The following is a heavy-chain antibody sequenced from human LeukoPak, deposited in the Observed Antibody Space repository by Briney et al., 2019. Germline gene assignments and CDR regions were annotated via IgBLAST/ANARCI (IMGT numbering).Heavy chain of an antibody. CDR2: IYPGDSDT. J-gene: IGHJ4*02. Sequence: GESLRISCKGSGYSFTSYWIGWVRQMPGKGLEWMGIIYPGDSDTRYSPSFQGQVTISADKSISTAYLQWSSLKASDTAMYYCARRTWGGYCGGDCYQDYFDYWGQGTLVTVSS. V-gene: IGHV5-51*01. CDR3: ARRTWGGYCGGDCYQDYFDY. D-gene: IGHD2-21*02. CDR1: GYSFTSYW.